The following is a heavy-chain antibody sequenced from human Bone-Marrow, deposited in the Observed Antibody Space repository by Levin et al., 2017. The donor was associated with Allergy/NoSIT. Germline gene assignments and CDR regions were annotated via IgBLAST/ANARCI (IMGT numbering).Heavy chain of an antibody. CDR3: ARDRNALGTLVDTAMVTPAAPYFDY. Sequence: LSLTCAASGFTFSSSWMSWVRQAPGKGLEWVANIKQDGSEKYYVDSVKGRFTISRDNAKNSLYLQMNSLRAEYTAVYYCARDRNALGTLVDTAMVTPAAPYFDYWGQGTLVTVSS. CDR1: GFTFSSSW. V-gene: IGHV3-7*01. D-gene: IGHD5-18*01. J-gene: IGHJ4*02. CDR2: IKQDGSEK.